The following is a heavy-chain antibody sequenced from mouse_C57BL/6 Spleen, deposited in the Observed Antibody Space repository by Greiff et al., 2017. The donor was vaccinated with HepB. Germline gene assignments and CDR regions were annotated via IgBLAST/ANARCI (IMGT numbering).Heavy chain of an antibody. CDR1: GYTFTDYY. CDR3: ARSPAWFAY. Sequence: EVQLQQSGPELVKPGASVKISCKASGYTFTDYYMNWVKQSHGKSLEWIGDINPNNGGTSYNQKFKGKATLTVDKSSSTAYMELRSLTSEDSAVYYGARSPAWFAYWGQGTLVTVSA. J-gene: IGHJ3*01. CDR2: INPNNGGT. V-gene: IGHV1-26*01.